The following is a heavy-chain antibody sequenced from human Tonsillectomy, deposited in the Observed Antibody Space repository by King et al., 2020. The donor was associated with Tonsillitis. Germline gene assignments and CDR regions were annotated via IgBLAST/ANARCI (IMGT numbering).Heavy chain of an antibody. CDR1: GGSITSSSYY. V-gene: IGHV4-39*01. J-gene: IGHJ4*02. CDR3: ARHWGGTVTTPYYFDY. Sequence: QLQESGPGLVKPSETLSLTCAVSGGSITSSSYYWGWIRQPPGKGLEWIASIFYSGSTYHSPSLQSRVTISVDTSKNQFPLKMSSVTAADTAVVFCARHWGGTVTTPYYFDYWGQGTLVTVSS. CDR2: IFYSGST. D-gene: IGHD4-17*01.